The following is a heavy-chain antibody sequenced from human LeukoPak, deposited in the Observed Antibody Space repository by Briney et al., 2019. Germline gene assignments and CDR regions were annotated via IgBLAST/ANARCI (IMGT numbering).Heavy chain of an antibody. V-gene: IGHV3-23*01. Sequence: GGSLRLSCAASGFTFSSYAMSWVRQAPGKGLEWVSGISGSGRTAYYADSVKGRFTISRDNSKNTLYLQMNSLRAEDTAVYASQRWLQSSIDYWGQGTLVTVSS. J-gene: IGHJ4*02. CDR3: QRWLQSSIDY. D-gene: IGHD5-24*01. CDR2: ISGSGRTA. CDR1: GFTFSSYA.